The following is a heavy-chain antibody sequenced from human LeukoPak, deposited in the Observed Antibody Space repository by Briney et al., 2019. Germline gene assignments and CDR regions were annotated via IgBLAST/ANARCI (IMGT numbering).Heavy chain of an antibody. Sequence: SETLSLTCAVYGGSFSGYYWSWIRQPPGKGLEWIGYIYYSGSANYNPSLKSRVTISVDTSKNQFSLKLSSVTAADTAVYYCARQRAAAGPSPIDYWGQGTLVTVSS. J-gene: IGHJ4*02. CDR2: IYYSGSA. CDR3: ARQRAAAGPSPIDY. V-gene: IGHV4-59*08. D-gene: IGHD6-13*01. CDR1: GGSFSGYY.